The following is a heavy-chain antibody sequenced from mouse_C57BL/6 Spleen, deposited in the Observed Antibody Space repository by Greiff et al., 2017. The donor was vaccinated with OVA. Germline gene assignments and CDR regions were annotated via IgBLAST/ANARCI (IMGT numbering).Heavy chain of an antibody. D-gene: IGHD2-1*01. CDR1: GYTFTDYY. Sequence: EVQLQESGPVLVKPGASVKMSCKASGYTFTDYYMNWVKQSHGKSLEWIGVINPYNGGTSYNQKFKGKATLTVDKSSSTAYMERNSLTSEDSAVYYCASLYSPEAMDYWGQGTSVTVSS. CDR2: INPYNGGT. V-gene: IGHV1-19*01. J-gene: IGHJ4*01. CDR3: ASLYSPEAMDY.